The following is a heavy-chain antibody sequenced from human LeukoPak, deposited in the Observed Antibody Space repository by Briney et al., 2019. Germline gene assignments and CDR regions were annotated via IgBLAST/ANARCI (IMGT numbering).Heavy chain of an antibody. CDR3: ASRSGSFSDALDI. V-gene: IGHV4-59*08. CDR2: IYDSGST. J-gene: IGHJ3*02. D-gene: IGHD3-10*01. CDR1: GGXISSYY. Sequence: PSETLSLTCTVSGGXISSYYCSWIRQPPGKGLEWIGYIYDSGSTNYNPSLKSRVTISVDTSKNQFSLKLSSVTAADTAVYYCASRSGSFSDALDIWGQGTLVTVSS.